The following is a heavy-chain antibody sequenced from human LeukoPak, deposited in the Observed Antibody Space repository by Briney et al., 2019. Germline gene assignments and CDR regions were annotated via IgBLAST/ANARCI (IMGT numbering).Heavy chain of an antibody. CDR2: INPNSGGT. CDR3: ARDPLGNYGDYS. J-gene: IGHJ4*02. Sequence: ASVKVSCKASGYTFAGYYMHWVRQAPGQGLEWMGRINPNSGGTNYAQKFQGRVTMTRDTSISTTYMELSRLGSDDTAVYYCARDPLGNYGDYSWGQGTLVTVSS. V-gene: IGHV1-2*06. CDR1: GYTFAGYY. D-gene: IGHD4-17*01.